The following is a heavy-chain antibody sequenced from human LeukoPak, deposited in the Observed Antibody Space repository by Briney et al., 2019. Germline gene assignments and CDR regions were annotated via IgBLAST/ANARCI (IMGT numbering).Heavy chain of an antibody. D-gene: IGHD3-10*01. J-gene: IGHJ4*02. CDR2: MHHSGST. CDR3: ARDRSYYTFDY. CDR1: GYSISTDYH. Sequence: SETLSLTCAVSGYSISTDYHWGWIRQPPGKGLEWIGSMHHSGSTYYNPSLKSRVTISLDTSKNQVSLKLNSVTAADTAVYYCARDRSYYTFDYWGQRTLVTVSA. V-gene: IGHV4-38-2*02.